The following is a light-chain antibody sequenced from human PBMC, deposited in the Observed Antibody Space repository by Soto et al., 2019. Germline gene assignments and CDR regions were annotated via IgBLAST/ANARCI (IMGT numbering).Light chain of an antibody. CDR3: NSYTSSSTYV. V-gene: IGLV2-14*03. J-gene: IGLJ1*01. CDR1: SSDVGGYNY. CDR2: DVS. Sequence: QSALTQPASVSGSPGQSIAISCTGTSSDVGGYNYVTWYQQHPGKAPKLMIYDVSNRPSVVSDRFSGSKSGNTASLTISGLQAEDEGDYYCNSYTSSSTYVFGTGTKVTVL.